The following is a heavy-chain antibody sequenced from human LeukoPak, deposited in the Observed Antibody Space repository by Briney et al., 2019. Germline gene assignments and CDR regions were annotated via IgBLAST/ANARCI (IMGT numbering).Heavy chain of an antibody. D-gene: IGHD1-14*01. CDR1: GGSFSGYY. CDR3: ATGREGSPFDY. CDR2: INHSGST. V-gene: IGHV4-34*01. Sequence: PSETLSLTCAVYGGSFSGYYWSWIRQPPGKGLEWIGEINHSGSTNYNPSLKSRVTISVDTSKNQFSLKLSSVTATDTAVYYCATGREGSPFDYWGQGTLVTVSS. J-gene: IGHJ4*02.